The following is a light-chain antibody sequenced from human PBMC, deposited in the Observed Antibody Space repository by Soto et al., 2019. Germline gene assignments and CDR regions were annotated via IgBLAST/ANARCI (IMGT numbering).Light chain of an antibody. CDR3: SSYTSSSTRWL. CDR1: SSDVGGYNY. Sequence: QSALTQPASVSGSPGQSITISCTGTSSDVGGYNYVSWYQQHPGKAPKLMIYDVSNRPSGVSNRFSGSKSGNTASLTISGLQAADEADYYCSSYTSSSTRWLFGGGTKLTVL. V-gene: IGLV2-14*01. CDR2: DVS. J-gene: IGLJ3*02.